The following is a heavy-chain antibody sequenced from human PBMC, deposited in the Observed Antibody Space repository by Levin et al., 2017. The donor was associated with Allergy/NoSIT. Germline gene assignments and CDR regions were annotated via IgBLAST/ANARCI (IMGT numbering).Heavy chain of an antibody. CDR3: ARIRTGNSVYFDY. Sequence: GESLKISCKGSGYSFNTYWIGWVRQMPGKGLEWMGIIYPGDSDTRYSPSFQGQVTMSADKSISTAYLQWSSLKASDTAIYYCARIRTGNSVYFDYWGQGTLVTVSS. CDR1: GYSFNTYW. V-gene: IGHV5-51*01. D-gene: IGHD3-10*01. J-gene: IGHJ4*02. CDR2: IYPGDSDT.